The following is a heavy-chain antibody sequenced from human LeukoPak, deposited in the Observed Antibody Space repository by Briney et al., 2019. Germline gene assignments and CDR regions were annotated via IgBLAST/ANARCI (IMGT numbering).Heavy chain of an antibody. CDR2: IRGNGNDK. D-gene: IGHD3-22*01. J-gene: IGHJ4*02. Sequence: PGGSLRLSCTVSGFTFSKFWMTWVRQTPGKGLEWVANIRGNGNDKNYVDSVKGRFTISRDNAKNSFYLQMNSLRADDTSVYYCARDYNYCPVDSWGQGTLVTVSS. V-gene: IGHV3-7*03. CDR1: GFTFSKFW. CDR3: ARDYNYCPVDS.